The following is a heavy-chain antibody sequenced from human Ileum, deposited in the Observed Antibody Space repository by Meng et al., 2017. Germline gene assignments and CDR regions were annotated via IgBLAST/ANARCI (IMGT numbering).Heavy chain of an antibody. J-gene: IGHJ4*02. Sequence: PLGEVGGCLVKPGGSLRLSCAASGITFSDYYMSWIRQAPGKGLEWVSYISNSGSNIYYVDSVKGRFTISRDNAKNSLYLQMNSLRAEDTAVYYCATLSYSSLGYWGQGTLVTVSS. V-gene: IGHV3-11*01. CDR2: ISNSGSNI. CDR1: GITFSDYY. D-gene: IGHD1-26*01. CDR3: ATLSYSSLGY.